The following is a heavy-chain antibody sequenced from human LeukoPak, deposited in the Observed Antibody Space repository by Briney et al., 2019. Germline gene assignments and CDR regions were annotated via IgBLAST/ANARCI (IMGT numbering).Heavy chain of an antibody. J-gene: IGHJ3*01. CDR1: RFTISDYY. Sequence: PGGSLRLSCAASRFTISDYYMRWVRQAPGKGLEWVANIKADGSVVNYVDTVGGRFTISRDNAKTSLYLQLNSLRAEDTAVYYCARDWCDSGSYCRGAGLDLWGQGTMVTVSS. D-gene: IGHD3-10*01. CDR3: ARDWCDSGSYCRGAGLDL. V-gene: IGHV3-7*01. CDR2: IKADGSVV.